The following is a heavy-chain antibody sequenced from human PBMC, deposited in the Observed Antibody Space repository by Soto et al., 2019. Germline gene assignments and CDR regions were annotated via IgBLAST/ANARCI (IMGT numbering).Heavy chain of an antibody. CDR1: GYTFTSYY. CDR3: ARYTGILTGPHPFDP. J-gene: IGHJ5*02. Sequence: GASVKVSCKASGYTFTSYYMHWVRQAPGQGLEWMGIINPSGGSTSYAQKFQGRVTMTRDTSTSTVYMELSSLRSEDTAVYYCARYTGILTGPHPFDPWGQGTLVTVSS. CDR2: INPSGGST. V-gene: IGHV1-46*01. D-gene: IGHD3-9*01.